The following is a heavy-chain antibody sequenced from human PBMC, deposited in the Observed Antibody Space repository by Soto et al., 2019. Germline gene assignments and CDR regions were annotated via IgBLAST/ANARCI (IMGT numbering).Heavy chain of an antibody. CDR2: ISGSGGST. J-gene: IGHJ3*02. Sequence: WGSLRLSCAASGFTFSSYAMSWVRQAPGKGLEWVSAISGSGGSTYYADSVKGRFTISRDNSKNTLYLQMNSLRAEDTAVYYCAKDRIRVVPGDDAFDIWGQGTMVTVSS. CDR1: GFTFSSYA. D-gene: IGHD2-2*01. V-gene: IGHV3-23*01. CDR3: AKDRIRVVPGDDAFDI.